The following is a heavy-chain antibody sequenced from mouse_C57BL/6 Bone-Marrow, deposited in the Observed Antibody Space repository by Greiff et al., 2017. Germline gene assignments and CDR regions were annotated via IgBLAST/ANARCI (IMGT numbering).Heavy chain of an antibody. V-gene: IGHV14-3*01. CDR1: GFNIKNTY. Sequence: VQLQQSVAELVRPGASVKLSCTASGFNIKNTYMHWVKQRPEQSLEWIGRIDPANGNTKYAPKFQGKATIPADTSSNPAYLQHSSLTSEDTDIYYCARWGFITTGVWYAMDYWGQGTSVTVSS. J-gene: IGHJ4*01. CDR3: ARWGFITTGVWYAMDY. D-gene: IGHD1-1*01. CDR2: IDPANGNT.